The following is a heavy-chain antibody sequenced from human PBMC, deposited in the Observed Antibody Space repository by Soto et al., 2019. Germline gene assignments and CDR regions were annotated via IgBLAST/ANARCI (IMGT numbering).Heavy chain of an antibody. J-gene: IGHJ4*02. V-gene: IGHV3-64*07. D-gene: IGHD6-19*01. Sequence: EVQLVESGGGLVQPGGSLRLSCAASGFTFSNHGMHWVRQTPGKGLESVSAISHDGGSTYYADSVKGRFTISRDNSKPTLYLQMGSLRHDDMAVYYCARVLSGGWYDYGGQGTLVTVSS. CDR1: GFTFSNHG. CDR2: ISHDGGST. CDR3: ARVLSGGWYDY.